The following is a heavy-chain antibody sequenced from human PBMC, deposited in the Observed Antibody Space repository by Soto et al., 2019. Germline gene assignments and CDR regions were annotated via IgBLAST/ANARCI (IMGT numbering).Heavy chain of an antibody. CDR3: AADLGTMVRGVITPDY. CDR2: IVVGSGNT. D-gene: IGHD3-10*01. V-gene: IGHV1-58*01. J-gene: IGHJ4*02. CDR1: GFTFTSSA. Sequence: GASVKVSCKASGFTFTSSAVQWVRQARGQRLEWIGWIVVGSGNTNYAQKFQERVTITRDMSTSTAYMELSSLRSEDTAVYYCAADLGTMVRGVITPDYWGQGTLVTVSS.